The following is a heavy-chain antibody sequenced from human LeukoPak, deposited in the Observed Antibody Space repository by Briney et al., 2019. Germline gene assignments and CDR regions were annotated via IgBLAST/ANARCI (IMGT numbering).Heavy chain of an antibody. CDR3: AKDSFPYYYDSSGYPYYDY. D-gene: IGHD3-22*01. V-gene: IGHV3-23*01. CDR1: GFTFSSYA. Sequence: PGGSLRLSCAASGFTFSSYAMSWVRQAPGKGLEWVSAISGSGGSTYYADSVKGGFTISRDNSKNTLYLQMNSLRAEDTAVYYCAKDSFPYYYDSSGYPYYDYWGQGTLVTVSS. CDR2: ISGSGGST. J-gene: IGHJ4*02.